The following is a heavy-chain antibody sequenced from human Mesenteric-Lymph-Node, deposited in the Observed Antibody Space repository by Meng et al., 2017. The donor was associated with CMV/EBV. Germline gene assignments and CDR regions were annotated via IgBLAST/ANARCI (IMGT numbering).Heavy chain of an antibody. D-gene: IGHD2-21*01. J-gene: IGHJ5*02. CDR2: INPNSGDT. CDR3: VRGYCGSETCYPGGWFDP. CDR1: GYTFTGYQ. Sequence: ASVKVSCKASGYTFTGYQLHWVRQAPGQGLEWMGLINPNSGDTNYAQKFQGRVTMTRDTSISTGYMELSRLTSDDTAVYYCVRGYCGSETCYPGGWFDPWGQGTLVTVSS. V-gene: IGHV1-2*02.